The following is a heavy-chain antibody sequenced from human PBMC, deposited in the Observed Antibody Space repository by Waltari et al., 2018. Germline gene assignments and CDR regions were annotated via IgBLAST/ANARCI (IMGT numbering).Heavy chain of an antibody. D-gene: IGHD3-9*01. J-gene: IGHJ4*02. CDR2: IYYSGST. CDR1: GGSISSYY. V-gene: IGHV4-59*01. CDR3: ARTALLRYFDWSLDY. Sequence: QVQLQESGPGLVKPSEPLSLTCTVSGGSISSYYWSWIRQPPGKGLEWIGYIYYSGSTNYNPSLKSRVTISVDTSKNQFSLKLSSVTAADTAVYYCARTALLRYFDWSLDYWGQGTLVTVSS.